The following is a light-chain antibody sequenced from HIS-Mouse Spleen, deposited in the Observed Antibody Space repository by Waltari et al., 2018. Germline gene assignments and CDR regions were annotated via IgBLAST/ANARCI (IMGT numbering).Light chain of an antibody. Sequence: SYELTQPPSVSVSPGQTARITRSGDALPKQSXXLYQQKPGQAPVLVIYKESERPSGIPERFSGSSXXTXVTLTIXGVQAEDEADYYCQSADSSGTGWVFXGGXKLTVL. CDR3: QSADSSGTGWV. CDR2: KES. V-gene: IGLV3-25*03. CDR1: ALPKQS. J-gene: IGLJ3*02.